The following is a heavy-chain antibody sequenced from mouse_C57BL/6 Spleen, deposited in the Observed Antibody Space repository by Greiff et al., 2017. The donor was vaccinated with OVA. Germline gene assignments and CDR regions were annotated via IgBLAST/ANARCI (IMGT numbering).Heavy chain of an antibody. CDR3: TDGSSDEAY. V-gene: IGHV1-15*01. CDR1: GYTFTDYE. Sequence: VQLQQSGAELVRPGASVTLSCTASGYTFTDYEMHWVKQTPVHGLEWIGAIDPETGGTAYNQKFKGKAILTADKSSNTAYLELRRLTSEDSAGDYCTDGSSDEAYWGQGTLVTVSA. CDR2: IDPETGGT. D-gene: IGHD1-1*01. J-gene: IGHJ3*01.